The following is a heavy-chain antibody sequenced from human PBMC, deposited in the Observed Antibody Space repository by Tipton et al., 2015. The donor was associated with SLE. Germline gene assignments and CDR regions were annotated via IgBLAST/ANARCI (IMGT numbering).Heavy chain of an antibody. V-gene: IGHV4-39*01. D-gene: IGHD6-19*01. CDR2: IYYSGST. CDR1: GGSINSSAYY. CDR3: AAYSSGRDGEDY. Sequence: LRLSCTVSGGSINSSAYYWGWIRQPPGKGLEWIGSIYYSGSTHYNPSLQSRVTVSVDTSKNQFSLKLNSVTAADTAVYYCAAYSSGRDGEDYWGQGALVTVSS. J-gene: IGHJ4*02.